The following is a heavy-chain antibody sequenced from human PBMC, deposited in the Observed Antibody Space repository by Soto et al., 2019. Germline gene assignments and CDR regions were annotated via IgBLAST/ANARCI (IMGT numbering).Heavy chain of an antibody. CDR2: ISYDGSNK. CDR3: ARDHYDSSGYLYYYYYGMDV. CDR1: GFTFSSYA. Sequence: QVQLVESGGGVVQPGRSLRLSCAASGFTFSSYAMHWVRQAPGKGLEWVAVISYDGSNKYYADSVKGRFTISRDNSKNTLYLQMNSLRAEDTAVYYCARDHYDSSGYLYYYYYGMDVWGQGTTVTVSS. V-gene: IGHV3-30-3*01. J-gene: IGHJ6*02. D-gene: IGHD3-22*01.